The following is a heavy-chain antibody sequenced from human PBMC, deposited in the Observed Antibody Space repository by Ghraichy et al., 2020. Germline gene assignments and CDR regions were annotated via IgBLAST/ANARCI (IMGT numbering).Heavy chain of an antibody. D-gene: IGHD2/OR15-2a*01. CDR1: GGSISSSSYY. Sequence: SQTLSLTCTVSGGSISSSSYYWGWIRQPPGKGLEWIGSIYYSGSTYYNPSLKSRVTISVDTSKNQFSLKLSSVTAADTAVYYCVRRNRSRYYYYMDVWGKGTTVTVSS. V-gene: IGHV4-39*01. CDR3: VRRNRSRYYYYMDV. J-gene: IGHJ6*03. CDR2: IYYSGST.